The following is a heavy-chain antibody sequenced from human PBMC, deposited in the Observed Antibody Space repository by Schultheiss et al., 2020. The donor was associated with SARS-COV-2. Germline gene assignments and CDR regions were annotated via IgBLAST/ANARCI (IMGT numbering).Heavy chain of an antibody. Sequence: SETLSLTCTVSGGSISSGSYYWSWIRQPAGKGLEWIGRIYYSGSTYYNPSLKSRVTISVDTSKNQFSLKLSSVTAADTAVYYCARTYCSSTSCYPFDYWGQGTLVTVSS. J-gene: IGHJ4*02. CDR1: GGSISSGSYY. D-gene: IGHD2-2*01. V-gene: IGHV4-61*02. CDR3: ARTYCSSTSCYPFDY. CDR2: IYYSGST.